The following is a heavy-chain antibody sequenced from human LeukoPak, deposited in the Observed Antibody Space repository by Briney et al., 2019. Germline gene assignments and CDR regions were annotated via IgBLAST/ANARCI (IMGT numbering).Heavy chain of an antibody. CDR1: GGSISSGGYS. CDR3: ARGPYCSGGSCYRNFDY. J-gene: IGHJ4*02. Sequence: SQTLSLTCAVSGGSISSGGYSWSWIRQPPGKGLEWIGYIYQSGSTYYNPSLKSRVTISVDRSKNQFSLKLSSVTAADTAVYYCARGPYCSGGSCYRNFDYWGQGTLVTVSS. D-gene: IGHD2-15*01. V-gene: IGHV4-30-2*01. CDR2: IYQSGST.